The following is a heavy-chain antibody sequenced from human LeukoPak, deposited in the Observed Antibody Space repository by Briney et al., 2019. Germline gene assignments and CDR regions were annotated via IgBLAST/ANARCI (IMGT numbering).Heavy chain of an antibody. CDR3: ARARYDYVWGSYRYDNFFDY. Sequence: SETLSLTCAIYGGSFSGYSWTWIRQPPGKGLEWIGEFSHSGFPVYNPSLGGRVTISIDASKNQFSLKLSSVTAADTAVYYCARARYDYVWGSYRYDNFFDYWGQGTLVTVSS. V-gene: IGHV4-34*01. CDR2: FSHSGFP. CDR1: GGSFSGYS. D-gene: IGHD3-16*02. J-gene: IGHJ4*02.